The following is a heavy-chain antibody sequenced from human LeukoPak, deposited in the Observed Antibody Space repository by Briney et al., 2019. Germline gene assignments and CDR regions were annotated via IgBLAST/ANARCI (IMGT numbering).Heavy chain of an antibody. CDR3: AKTSISGGYFDY. Sequence: GASLRLSCAASGFTFSSYAMSWVRQAPGKGLEWVSAISGSGGSTYYADSVKGWFTISRDNSKNTLYLQMNSLRAEDTAVYYCAKTSISGGYFDYWGQGTLVTVSS. CDR1: GFTFSSYA. V-gene: IGHV3-23*01. J-gene: IGHJ4*02. D-gene: IGHD3-10*01. CDR2: ISGSGGST.